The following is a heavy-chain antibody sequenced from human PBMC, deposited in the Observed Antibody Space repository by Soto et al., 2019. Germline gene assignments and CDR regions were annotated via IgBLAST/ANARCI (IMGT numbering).Heavy chain of an antibody. Sequence: QVQLVESGGGVVQPGRSLRLSCAASGFTFSSYGMHWVRQAPGKGLEWVAVIWYDGSNKYYADSVKGRFTISRDNSKNTLYLQMNRLRAEDTAVYYCARGRYSSGWYDLDYWGQGTLVTVSS. CDR1: GFTFSSYG. D-gene: IGHD6-19*01. CDR3: ARGRYSSGWYDLDY. CDR2: IWYDGSNK. J-gene: IGHJ4*02. V-gene: IGHV3-33*01.